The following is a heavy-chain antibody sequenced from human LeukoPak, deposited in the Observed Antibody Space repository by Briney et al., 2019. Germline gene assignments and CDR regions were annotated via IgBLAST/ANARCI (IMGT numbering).Heavy chain of an antibody. V-gene: IGHV3-64D*06. CDR2: ISSNVDNT. CDR3: VRGTGY. J-gene: IGHJ4*02. Sequence: GGSLRLSCSVSGFPFSTYVMHWVRQAPGKGLEYVSAISSNVDNTYYADSVKGRFTISRDNSKNTLYLQMSSLRADDTAVYYCVRGTGYWGQGTLVTVSS. CDR1: GFPFSTYV.